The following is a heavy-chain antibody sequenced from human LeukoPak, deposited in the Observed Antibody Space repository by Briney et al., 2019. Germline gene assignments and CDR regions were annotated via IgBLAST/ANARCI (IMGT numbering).Heavy chain of an antibody. D-gene: IGHD3-16*01. CDR3: ARDLGRGNTPFDY. V-gene: IGHV3-33*01. J-gene: IGHJ4*02. Sequence: GRSLRLSCAASGFTFSSYGMHWVRQAPGKGLEWVAVIWYDGSDRDYADSVKGRFTISRDNSKNTVYLQMNSLRAEDTALYYCARDLGRGNTPFDYWGQGTLVTVSS. CDR1: GFTFSSYG. CDR2: IWYDGSDR.